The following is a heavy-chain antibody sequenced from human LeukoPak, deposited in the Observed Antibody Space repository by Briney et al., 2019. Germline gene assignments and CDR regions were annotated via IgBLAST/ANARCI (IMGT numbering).Heavy chain of an antibody. D-gene: IGHD6-6*01. CDR1: GYTFTGYY. CDR2: ISPNSAGI. Sequence: PGASVKVSRKAPGYTFTGYYVHWVRQAPGQGLEWMGWISPNSAGISYAQKFQGRVTMTRDTSINTAYMELSRLTSDDTAVYYCARGGDVAARPFDYWGQGSLVTVSS. V-gene: IGHV1-2*02. CDR3: ARGGDVAARPFDY. J-gene: IGHJ4*02.